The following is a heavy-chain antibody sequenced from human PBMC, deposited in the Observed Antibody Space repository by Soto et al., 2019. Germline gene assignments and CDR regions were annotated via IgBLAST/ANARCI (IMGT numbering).Heavy chain of an antibody. V-gene: IGHV3-23*01. D-gene: IGHD3-3*01. CDR2: IRGSGGNT. Sequence: GGSLRLSCAASGFPFSSCVMNWVRQAPGKGLEWVSSIRGSGGNTYYADSVKGRFTISRDNSKNTLHLQMNSLRAEDTAVYYCAKVYSDFWSGYPYYFDYWGQGTLVTVSS. J-gene: IGHJ4*02. CDR3: AKVYSDFWSGYPYYFDY. CDR1: GFPFSSCV.